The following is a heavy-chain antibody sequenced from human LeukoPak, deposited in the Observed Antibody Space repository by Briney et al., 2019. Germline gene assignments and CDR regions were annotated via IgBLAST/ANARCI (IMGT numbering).Heavy chain of an antibody. J-gene: IGHJ3*01. D-gene: IGHD3-22*01. CDR3: AKDQPYDRSGYHDAFDL. V-gene: IGHV3-23*01. Sequence: GGSLRLSCAASGFTFTNYAMNWVRQAPGKGLEWASGISGRGGNTYYADSVKGRFTISRDNSKNTLYLQMNSLRAEDTAVYYCAKDQPYDRSGYHDAFDLWGQGTMVTVSA. CDR2: ISGRGGNT. CDR1: GFTFTNYA.